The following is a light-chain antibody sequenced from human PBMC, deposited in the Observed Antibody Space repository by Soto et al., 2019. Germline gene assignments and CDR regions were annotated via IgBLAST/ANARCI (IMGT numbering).Light chain of an antibody. CDR2: AAS. J-gene: IGKJ1*01. CDR3: QKYNNWQWT. V-gene: IGKV1-39*02. CDR1: QSISSY. Sequence: DIQITPSPSSLSASVGDSVTITYRASQSISSYLNWYQQKPGKAPKLLIYAASSLQSGVPSRFSGSGSGTDFTLTISRLKSEDLAVYYCQKYNNWQWTVGHGTKGEIK.